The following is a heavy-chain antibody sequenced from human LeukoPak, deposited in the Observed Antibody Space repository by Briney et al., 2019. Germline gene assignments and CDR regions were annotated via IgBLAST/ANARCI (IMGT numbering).Heavy chain of an antibody. Sequence: GWSLRLSCAASGFTFGNNAMHWVRQAPGKGLEWVSSISWHSENIDYADSVRGRFTISRDNAKNSLYLQMNSLRTEDTALYYCAKEGSDCTNGICRYFDYWGQGTLVTVSP. CDR3: AKEGSDCTNGICRYFDY. J-gene: IGHJ4*02. V-gene: IGHV3-9*01. CDR2: ISWHSENI. CDR1: GFTFGNNA. D-gene: IGHD2-8*01.